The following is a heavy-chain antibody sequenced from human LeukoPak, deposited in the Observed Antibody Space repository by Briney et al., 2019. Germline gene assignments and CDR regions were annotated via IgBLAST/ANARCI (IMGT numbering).Heavy chain of an antibody. V-gene: IGHV3-21*01. J-gene: IGHJ4*02. Sequence: GGSLRLSCAASGFTFSSYSMNWVRQAPGKGLEWVSSISSSSYIYYADSVKGRFTNSRDNAKSSLYLQMNSLRDEDTAVYYCARDEDAFGGQGTLVTVSS. CDR2: ISSSSYI. CDR1: GFTFSSYS. CDR3: ARDEDAF.